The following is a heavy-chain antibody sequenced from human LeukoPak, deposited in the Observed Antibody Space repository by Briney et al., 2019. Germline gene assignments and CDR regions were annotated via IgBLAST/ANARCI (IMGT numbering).Heavy chain of an antibody. CDR2: IKQDGSEK. J-gene: IGHJ4*02. D-gene: IGHD1-26*01. CDR3: ARYSGSYHGFDY. CDR1: GFTFSNYW. V-gene: IGHV3-7*04. Sequence: GGSLRLSCAASGFTFSNYWMTWVRQAPGKGLEWVVNIKQDGSEKYYVDSVRGRFTISRDNAKNSLDLQMNSLRAEDTAVYYCARYSGSYHGFDYWGQGTLVTVSS.